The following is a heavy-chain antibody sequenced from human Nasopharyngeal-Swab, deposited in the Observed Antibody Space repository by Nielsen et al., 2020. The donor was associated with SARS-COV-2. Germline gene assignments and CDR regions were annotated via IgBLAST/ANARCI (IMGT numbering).Heavy chain of an antibody. CDR1: GGSISSYY. D-gene: IGHD2-15*01. V-gene: IGHV4-59*01. CDR3: ARDSTPVYYYMDV. J-gene: IGHJ6*03. Sequence: SETLSLTCTVSGGSISSYYWSWIRQPPGKGLEWLGYIYYSGSTNYNPSLKSRVTISVDTSKNQFSLKLSSVTAADTAVYYCARDSTPVYYYMDVWGKGTTVTVSS. CDR2: IYYSGST.